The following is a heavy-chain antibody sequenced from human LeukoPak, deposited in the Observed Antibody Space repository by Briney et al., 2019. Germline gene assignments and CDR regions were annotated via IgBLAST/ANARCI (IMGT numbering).Heavy chain of an antibody. CDR2: ISSSSSYI. V-gene: IGHV3-21*01. CDR1: GFTFSSYS. Sequence: GGSLRLSCAASGFTFSSYSMNWVRQAPGKGLEWVPSISSSSSYIYYADSVKGRFTISRDNAKNSLYLQMNSLRAEDTAVYYCARRLGARATPYCTNGVCYHNWFDPWGQGTLVTVSS. J-gene: IGHJ5*02. D-gene: IGHD2-8*01. CDR3: ARRLGARATPYCTNGVCYHNWFDP.